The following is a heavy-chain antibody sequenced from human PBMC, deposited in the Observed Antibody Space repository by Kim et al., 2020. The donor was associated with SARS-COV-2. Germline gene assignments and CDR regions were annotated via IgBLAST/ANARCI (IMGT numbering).Heavy chain of an antibody. D-gene: IGHD3-22*01. CDR3: ARDHWPEESVVITTPDY. CDR1: GFTFSSYG. CDR2: IWYDGSNK. V-gene: IGHV3-33*01. Sequence: GGSLRLSCAASGFTFSSYGMHWVRQAPGKGLEWVEVIWYDGSNKYYADSVKGRFTISRDNSKNTLYLQMNSLRAEDTAVYYCARDHWPEESVVITTPDYWGEGTLVTVSS. J-gene: IGHJ4*02.